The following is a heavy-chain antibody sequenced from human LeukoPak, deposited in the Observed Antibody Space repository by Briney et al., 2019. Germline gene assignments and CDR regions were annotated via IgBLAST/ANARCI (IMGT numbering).Heavy chain of an antibody. J-gene: IGHJ4*02. D-gene: IGHD3-22*01. Sequence: ASVKVSCKASGYTFTGYYMHWVRQAPGQGLEWMGWINPNSGGTNYAQKSQGWVTMTRDTSISTAYMELSRLRSDDTAVYYCARAGFYYYDSSGYYPNWGQGTLVTVSS. V-gene: IGHV1-2*04. CDR1: GYTFTGYY. CDR3: ARAGFYYYDSSGYYPN. CDR2: INPNSGGT.